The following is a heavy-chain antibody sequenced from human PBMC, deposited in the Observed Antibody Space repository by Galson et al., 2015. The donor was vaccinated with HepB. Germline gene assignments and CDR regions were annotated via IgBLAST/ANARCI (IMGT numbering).Heavy chain of an antibody. Sequence: PALVKPTQTLTLTCTFSGFSLSTPGMFVSWIRQPPGKALEWLARIDWEDEKYYNTSLKTRLTISKDTSKNQVVLPMTDIDPLDTATYYCARSGWHEALDVWGQGTKVTVS. V-gene: IGHV2-70*11. CDR2: IDWEDEK. CDR3: ARSGWHEALDV. CDR1: GFSLSTPGMF. D-gene: IGHD6-19*01. J-gene: IGHJ3*01.